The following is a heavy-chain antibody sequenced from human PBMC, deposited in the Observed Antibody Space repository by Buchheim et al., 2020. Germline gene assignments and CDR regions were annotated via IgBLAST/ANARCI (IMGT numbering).Heavy chain of an antibody. CDR3: ARLEVGFDY. CDR2: IDQDGSEK. CDR1: GFTFSFYW. D-gene: IGHD1-1*01. V-gene: IGHV3-7*01. Sequence: VQLVESGGALVQPGGSLRLSCAASGFTFSFYWMSWVRQAPGKGLEWVANIDQDGSEKYYLDSVKGRFTISRDNPKNSLYLQMNSLRAEDAAVYYCARLEVGFDYWGQGTL. J-gene: IGHJ4*02.